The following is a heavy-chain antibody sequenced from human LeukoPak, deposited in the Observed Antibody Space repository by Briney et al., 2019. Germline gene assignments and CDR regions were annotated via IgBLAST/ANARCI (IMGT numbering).Heavy chain of an antibody. D-gene: IGHD1-1*01. V-gene: IGHV4-39*01. CDR1: GGSICSNSYF. CDR3: ARRAAYNNYYFDY. CDR2: IFYSGTT. Sequence: SETLSLTCTVSGGSICSNSYFWAWIRQPPGKGLEWIGGIFYSGTTYYNPSLKSRVTISVDTSKNQFSLKVASVTAADTAVYYCARRAAYNNYYFDYWGQGILVTVSS. J-gene: IGHJ4*02.